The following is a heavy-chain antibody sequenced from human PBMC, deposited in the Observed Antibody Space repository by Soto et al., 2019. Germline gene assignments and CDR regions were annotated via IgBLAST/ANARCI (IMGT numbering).Heavy chain of an antibody. V-gene: IGHV3-72*01. CDR3: ARGESYSPLDY. CDR1: GFIFSDHY. Sequence: EVQLVESGGNLVQPGGSLRLSCAAFGFIFSDHYMDWVRQAPGKGLEWVARIRKRTNGYTTEYAASVKGRFTISRDDSKNSLFLQMNSLQTEDTAVYFCARGESYSPLDYWGRGTLVTVSS. D-gene: IGHD2-21*01. J-gene: IGHJ4*02. CDR2: IRKRTNGYTT.